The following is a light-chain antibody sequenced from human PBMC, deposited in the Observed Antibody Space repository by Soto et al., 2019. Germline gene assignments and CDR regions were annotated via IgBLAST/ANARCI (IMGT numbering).Light chain of an antibody. V-gene: IGKV3-15*01. CDR2: GAS. CDR3: QQYNDWPRT. J-gene: IGKJ4*01. CDR1: QSVRSH. Sequence: EVVMTQSPATLSVSPGERATPSCRASQSVRSHLAWYQQKPGQAPSLLIFGASTRATGVPARFSGSESGTEFTLTISSLQSEDVAVYFCQQYNDWPRTFGGGTKVDIK.